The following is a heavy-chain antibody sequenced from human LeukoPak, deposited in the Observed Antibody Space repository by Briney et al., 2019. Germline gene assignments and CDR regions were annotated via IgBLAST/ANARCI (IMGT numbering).Heavy chain of an antibody. CDR1: GGSFSGYY. Sequence: SETLSLTCAVSGGSFSGYYWSWIRQPPGKGLEWIGEINHSGSTNYNPSLKSRVTISVDTSKNQFSLKLSSVTAADTAVYYCASPSSGYYLDAFDIWGQGTMVTVSS. CDR3: ASPSSGYYLDAFDI. J-gene: IGHJ3*02. CDR2: INHSGST. D-gene: IGHD3-22*01. V-gene: IGHV4-34*01.